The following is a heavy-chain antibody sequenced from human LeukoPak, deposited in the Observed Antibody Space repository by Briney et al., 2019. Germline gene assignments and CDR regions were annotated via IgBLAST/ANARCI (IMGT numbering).Heavy chain of an antibody. V-gene: IGHV3-23*01. D-gene: IGHD6-19*01. CDR1: GFTFSSYG. J-gene: IGHJ4*02. CDR3: AKTSGWASVGS. Sequence: GGSLRLSCVASGFTFSSYGMSWVRQSPGKGLEWVSSVSGSGGSTYYADSVKGRFTISRGNSKNTVYLLMDSLRAEDTAVYFCAKTSGWASVGSWGQGTLVTVSS. CDR2: VSGSGGST.